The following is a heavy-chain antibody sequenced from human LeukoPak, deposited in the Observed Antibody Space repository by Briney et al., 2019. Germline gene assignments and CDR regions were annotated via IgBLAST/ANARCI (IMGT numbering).Heavy chain of an antibody. J-gene: IGHJ4*02. V-gene: IGHV3-7*01. Sequence: GGSLRLSCAAFGFTFSNYWMNWVRQAPGKGLEWVAIIKLDGSAKYYVDSVKGRFSISRDNAKNSVYLQMNNLRAEDTAVYYCARAATGLDYWGQGTLVTVSS. CDR1: GFTFSNYW. D-gene: IGHD2-15*01. CDR3: ARAATGLDY. CDR2: IKLDGSAK.